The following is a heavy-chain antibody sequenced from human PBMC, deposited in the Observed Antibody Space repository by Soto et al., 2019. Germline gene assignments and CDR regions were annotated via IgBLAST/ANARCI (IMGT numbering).Heavy chain of an antibody. V-gene: IGHV1-18*01. CDR2: ISVQNGKA. CDR3: VRDEVGDSGGYFRH. D-gene: IGHD1-26*01. Sequence: QVQVVQSGAEVKTPGASVKVSCKTSGYIFINYNIAWVRQAPGQGREWMGWISVQNGKANYAQKFQGRVTLTTDTSTNTAYMDLRSLRSDDTALYYCVRDEVGDSGGYFRHWGQGTLVTVSS. J-gene: IGHJ1*01. CDR1: GYIFINYN.